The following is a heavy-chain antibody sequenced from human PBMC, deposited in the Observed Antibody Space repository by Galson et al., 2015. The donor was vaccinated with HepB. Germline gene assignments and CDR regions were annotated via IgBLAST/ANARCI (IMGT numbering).Heavy chain of an antibody. CDR1: GYTFTSYG. D-gene: IGHD4-11*01. V-gene: IGHV1-18*01. Sequence: SVKVSCKASGYTFTSYGISWVRQAPGQGLEWMGWISAYNGNTNYAQKLQGRVTMTTDTSTSTAYMELRSLRSDDTAVYYCARVSVDYSNYVPPHYYYYYMDVWGKGTTVTVSS. CDR3: ARVSVDYSNYVPPHYYYYYMDV. J-gene: IGHJ6*03. CDR2: ISAYNGNT.